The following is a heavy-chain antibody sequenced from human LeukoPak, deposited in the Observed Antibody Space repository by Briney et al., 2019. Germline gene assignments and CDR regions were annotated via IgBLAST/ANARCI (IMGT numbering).Heavy chain of an antibody. CDR2: ITSSGSTI. Sequence: KPGGSLRLSCAASGFTFSDYYMSWIRQAPGKGLEWLSYITSSGSTIYYADSVKGRFTVSRDNAKKSLYLQINSLRAEDTAVYYCAKDRSDAVVAGFEYWGQGTLVTVSS. J-gene: IGHJ4*02. V-gene: IGHV3-11*01. CDR3: AKDRSDAVVAGFEY. D-gene: IGHD2-15*01. CDR1: GFTFSDYY.